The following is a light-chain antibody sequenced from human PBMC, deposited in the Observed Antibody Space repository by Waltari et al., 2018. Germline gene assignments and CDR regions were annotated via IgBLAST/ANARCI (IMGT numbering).Light chain of an antibody. CDR1: QNIRKY. V-gene: IGKV1-39*01. CDR3: QQSYSTLIT. Sequence: DIQLTQSPSSLSASVGARVTITCRASQNIRKYLNWYQHKPGKAPNLLIYSASTLQSGVPSRFSGSGSGADFTLTISGLQPEDCATYYCQQSYSTLITFGQGTRLEIK. J-gene: IGKJ5*01. CDR2: SAS.